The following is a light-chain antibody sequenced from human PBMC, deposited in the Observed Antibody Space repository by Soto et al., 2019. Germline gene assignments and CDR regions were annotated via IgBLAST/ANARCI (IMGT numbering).Light chain of an antibody. V-gene: IGKV3D-15*01. Sequence: EIVMTHSPDTLSVSPWEIATLSCRASQRISSNLAWYQQKPGQAPRLLIYGASTRATGVPARFSGSGSETDFTLTISNLQSEDCAVYYCQHYNNWPPYTFGQGTKVDIK. CDR2: GAS. J-gene: IGKJ2*01. CDR1: QRISSN. CDR3: QHYNNWPPYT.